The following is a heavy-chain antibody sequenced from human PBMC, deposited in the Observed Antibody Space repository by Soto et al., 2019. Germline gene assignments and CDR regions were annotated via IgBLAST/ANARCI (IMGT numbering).Heavy chain of an antibody. D-gene: IGHD1-20*01. CDR3: AREGITGTTYYFDY. V-gene: IGHV3-74*01. CDR1: GFTFSSYW. J-gene: IGHJ4*02. CDR2: INSDGSST. Sequence: WGSLRLSCAASGFTFSSYWMHWVRQAPGKGLVWVSRINSDGSSTSYADSVKGRFTISRDNAKNTLYLQMNSLRAEDTAVYYCAREGITGTTYYFDYWGQGTLVTVSS.